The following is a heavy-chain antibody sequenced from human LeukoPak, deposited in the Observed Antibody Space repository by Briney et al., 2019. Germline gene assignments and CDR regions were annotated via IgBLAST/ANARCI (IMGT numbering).Heavy chain of an antibody. CDR2: IFPGDSDT. CDR3: ARRQGGGVALDY. Sequence: KRGESLKVSCKGSGYSFTTYWIGWVRQLPGEGLEWLGIIFPGDSDTRYSPSFQGQVTISADKSVTTAYLQWSSLKASDTAIYYCARRQGGGVALDYWGQGTLVTVSS. CDR1: GYSFTTYW. D-gene: IGHD2-15*01. V-gene: IGHV5-51*01. J-gene: IGHJ4*02.